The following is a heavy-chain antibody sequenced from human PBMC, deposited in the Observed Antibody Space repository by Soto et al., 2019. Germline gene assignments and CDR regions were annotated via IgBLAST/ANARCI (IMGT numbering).Heavy chain of an antibody. CDR3: ARVPARWGLYAFDI. Sequence: QVQLQESGPGLVKPSGTLSLTCAVSSGSISSSNWWSWVRQPPGKGLAWIGEIYHSASTNYNPALKSRVTISVDKSKNQFSLKLSSVTAADTAVYYCARVPARWGLYAFDIWGQGTMVTVSS. CDR1: SGSISSSNW. D-gene: IGHD3-16*01. CDR2: IYHSAST. J-gene: IGHJ3*02. V-gene: IGHV4-4*02.